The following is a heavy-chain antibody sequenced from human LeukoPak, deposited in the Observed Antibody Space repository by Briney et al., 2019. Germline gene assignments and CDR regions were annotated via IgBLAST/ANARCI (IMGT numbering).Heavy chain of an antibody. CDR2: IYNGGNT. D-gene: IGHD1-26*01. CDR3: AAGPWELDF. CDR1: GVSINTYY. V-gene: IGHV4-4*09. J-gene: IGHJ4*02. Sequence: SETLSLNCTVSGVSINTYYASWIRQAPGKGLEFIGFIYNGGNTNYNPSLKSRATISVDTSNNQFSLRLTSVTAADTAMYYCAAGPWELDFWGQGTLVTVSS.